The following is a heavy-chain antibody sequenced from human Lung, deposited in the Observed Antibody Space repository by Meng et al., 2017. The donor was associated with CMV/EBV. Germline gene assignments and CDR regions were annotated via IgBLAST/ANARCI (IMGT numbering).Heavy chain of an antibody. CDR1: GYSFTSYW. CDR2: IYPGDSDT. Sequence: GGSXRLXXKGSGYSFTSYWIGWVRQMPGKGLEWMGIIYPGDSDTRYSPSFQGQVTISADKSISTAYLQWSSLKASDTAMYYCARKEESYSSSGFDYWGQGTLVXVSS. V-gene: IGHV5-51*01. D-gene: IGHD6-6*01. J-gene: IGHJ4*02. CDR3: ARKEESYSSSGFDY.